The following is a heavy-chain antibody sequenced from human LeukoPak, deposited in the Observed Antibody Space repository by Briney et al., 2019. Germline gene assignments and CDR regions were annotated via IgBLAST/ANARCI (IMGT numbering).Heavy chain of an antibody. CDR3: ARVRDGSYYYYYYYMDV. Sequence: SVKVSCKASGGTFSSYAISWVRQAPGQGLEWMGGIIPIFGTANYAQKFQGRVTITADESTSTAYMELSSLRSEDTAVYYCARVRDGSYYYYYYYMDVWGKGTTVTVSS. V-gene: IGHV1-69*13. J-gene: IGHJ6*03. CDR2: IIPIFGTA. D-gene: IGHD1-26*01. CDR1: GGTFSSYA.